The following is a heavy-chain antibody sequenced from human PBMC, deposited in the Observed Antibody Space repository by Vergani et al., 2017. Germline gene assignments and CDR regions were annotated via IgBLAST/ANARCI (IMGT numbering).Heavy chain of an antibody. CDR3: ARGVVTEGGHY. J-gene: IGHJ4*02. CDR1: GFTFSSYS. V-gene: IGHV3-48*04. Sequence: EVQLVESGGGLVQPGGSLRFSCAASGFTFSSYSMNWVRQAPGKGLEWVSYISSSSSTIYYADSVKGRFTISRDNAKNSLYLQMNSLRAEDTAVYYCARGVVTEGGHYWGQGTLVTVSS. CDR2: ISSSSSTI. D-gene: IGHD5-18*01.